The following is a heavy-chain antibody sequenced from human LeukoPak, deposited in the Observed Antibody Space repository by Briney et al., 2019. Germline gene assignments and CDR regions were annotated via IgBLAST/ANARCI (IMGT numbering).Heavy chain of an antibody. V-gene: IGHV4-39*01. D-gene: IGHD4-17*01. CDR3: ARQVGYGGNLFDY. J-gene: IGHJ4*02. CDR1: GGSISSSSYY. Sequence: SETLSLTCTVSGGSISSSSYYWGWIRQPPGKGLEWIGSIYYSGSTYYNPSLKSRVTISVDTSKNQFSLKLSSVTAADTAVYYCARQVGYGGNLFDYWGQGTLVTVSS. CDR2: IYYSGST.